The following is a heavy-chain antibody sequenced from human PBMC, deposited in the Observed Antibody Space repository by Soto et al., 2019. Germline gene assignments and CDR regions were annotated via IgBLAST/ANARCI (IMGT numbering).Heavy chain of an antibody. D-gene: IGHD6-13*01. CDR3: IHTDDIFGAAGTDY. CDR2: IFWDYDK. Sequence: GPTLVNSTQTLTLTCTFSGFSLDTIRISVGWIRHPPGKALEWLGLIFWDYDKRYRPSLQRRLTITKDTSKNQVVLKMTDMDPVDTATYYCIHTDDIFGAAGTDYWGQGALVTVSS. V-gene: IGHV2-5*02. J-gene: IGHJ4*02. CDR1: GFSLDTIRIS.